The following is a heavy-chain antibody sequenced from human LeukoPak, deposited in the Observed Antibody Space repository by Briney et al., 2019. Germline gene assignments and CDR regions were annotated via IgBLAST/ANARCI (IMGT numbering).Heavy chain of an antibody. D-gene: IGHD3-3*01. V-gene: IGHV1-69*05. Sequence: SVKVSCKASGGTFSSYAISWVRQAPGQGLEWMGGIIPIFGTANYAQKFQGRVTITTDESTSTAYMELSSLRSEDTAVYYCARGSIFGVANYYYYYYMDVWSKGTTVTVSS. CDR3: ARGSIFGVANYYYYYYMDV. CDR1: GGTFSSYA. J-gene: IGHJ6*03. CDR2: IIPIFGTA.